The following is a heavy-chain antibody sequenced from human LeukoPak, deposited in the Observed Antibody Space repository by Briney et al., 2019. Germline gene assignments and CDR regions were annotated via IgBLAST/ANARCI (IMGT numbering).Heavy chain of an antibody. CDR2: ISWDGDST. CDR3: ARATSSAWYYFDY. V-gene: IGHV3-43D*03. D-gene: IGHD6-19*01. CDR1: GFTFSDYA. Sequence: GGSLRLSCAASGFTFSDYAMHWVRQDPGKGLEWVSLISWDGDSTYYADSVKGRFTISRDNSKNSLYLQMNSLRAEDTALYYCARATSSAWYYFDYWGQGTLVTVSS. J-gene: IGHJ4*02.